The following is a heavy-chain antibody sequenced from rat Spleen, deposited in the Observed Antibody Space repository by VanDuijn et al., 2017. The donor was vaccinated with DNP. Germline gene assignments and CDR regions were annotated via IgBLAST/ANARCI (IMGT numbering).Heavy chain of an antibody. J-gene: IGHJ2*01. CDR3: ARGGEY. D-gene: IGHD1-11*01. CDR1: GFSLTNYN. V-gene: IGHV2-41*01. Sequence: QVQLKESGPGLVQPSQTLSLTCTVSGFSLTNYNVHWVRQPPGKGLEWMGVIWKNGATRYNSALKSRFGFSRETSKSQVLLKMNSLQTEDTAMYFCARGGEYWGQGVMVTVSS. CDR2: IWKNGAT.